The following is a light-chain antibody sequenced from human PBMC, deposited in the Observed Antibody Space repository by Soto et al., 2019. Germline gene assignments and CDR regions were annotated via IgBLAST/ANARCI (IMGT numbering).Light chain of an antibody. V-gene: IGKV1-39*01. CDR2: GAS. J-gene: IGKJ1*01. CDR3: QESYVTPWT. CDR1: QSISSY. Sequence: DIQMTQSPSSLSASVGDRVTITCRASQSISSYLNWYQQKPGKAPKLLIYGASSLQSGDPSRFSGSGCGREFAVAISRLRREEFGREYCQESYVTPWTFGQGTKVEIK.